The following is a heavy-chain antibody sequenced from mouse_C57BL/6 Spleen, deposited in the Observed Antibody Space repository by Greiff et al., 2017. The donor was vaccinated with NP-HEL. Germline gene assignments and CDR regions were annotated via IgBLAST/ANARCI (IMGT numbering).Heavy chain of an antibody. CDR3: ARGYYGSSPAWFAY. V-gene: IGHV5-17*01. CDR1: GFTFSDYG. Sequence: DVMLVESGGGLVKPGGSLKLSCAASGFTFSDYGMHWVRQAPEKGLEWVAYISSGSSTIYYADTVKGRFTISRDNAKNTLFLQMTSLRSEDTAMYYCARGYYGSSPAWFAYWGQGTLVTVSA. J-gene: IGHJ3*01. D-gene: IGHD1-1*01. CDR2: ISSGSSTI.